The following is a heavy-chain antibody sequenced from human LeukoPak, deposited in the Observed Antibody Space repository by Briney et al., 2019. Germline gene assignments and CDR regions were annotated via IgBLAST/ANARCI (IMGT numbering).Heavy chain of an antibody. CDR3: ARYGYSYGPTYFDY. Sequence: SETLSLTCTVSGASISSSYWSWIRQPPGKGLEWIGYIYSSGSTNYNPSLKSRVTISVDTSKNQFSLKLNSVTAADTAVYYCARYGYSYGPTYFDYWGQGTLVTVSS. D-gene: IGHD5-18*01. V-gene: IGHV4-59*01. J-gene: IGHJ4*02. CDR2: IYSSGST. CDR1: GASISSSY.